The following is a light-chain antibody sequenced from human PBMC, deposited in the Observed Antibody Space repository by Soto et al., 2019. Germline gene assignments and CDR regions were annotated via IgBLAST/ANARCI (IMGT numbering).Light chain of an antibody. V-gene: IGKV1-13*02. J-gene: IGKJ4*01. CDR1: QGIGTA. CDR3: QQFNTKPLT. CDR2: DAS. Sequence: IPLTQSPSTLSASVGDRVTITCRASQGIGTALAWYHQRPGNSPDLLVYDASTLQSGVPSRFSSSGSETDFSLTISGLQPEDFGHYYCQQFNTKPLTFGGGTRVEIK.